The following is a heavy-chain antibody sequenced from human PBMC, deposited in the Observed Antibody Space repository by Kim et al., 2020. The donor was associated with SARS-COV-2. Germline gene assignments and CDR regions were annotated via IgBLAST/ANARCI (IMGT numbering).Heavy chain of an antibody. CDR3: ARGGRWHAFDV. J-gene: IGHJ3*01. V-gene: IGHV4-59*11. CDR1: DGSISGHY. D-gene: IGHD4-17*01. CDR2: IYSSEIT. Sequence: SETLSLTCSVSDGSISGHYWNWIRQTPEKRLEWIGFIYSSEITNYNPSLKSRGTMSIDTSKNQFSLKLTSVTAADTAVYYCARGGRWHAFDVWAQGTMVIVSS.